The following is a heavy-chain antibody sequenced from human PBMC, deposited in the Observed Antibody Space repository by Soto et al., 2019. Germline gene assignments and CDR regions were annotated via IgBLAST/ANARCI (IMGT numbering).Heavy chain of an antibody. CDR2: ISGSGGST. J-gene: IGHJ4*02. CDR3: AKDQWEYSSSSLFDY. Sequence: EVQLLESGGGLVQPAGSLRLSCAASGFTFSSYAMSWVRQAPGKGLEWVSAISGSGGSTYYADSVKGRFTISRDNSKNALYLQMSRLSAEDTAVYYCAKDQWEYSSSSLFDYWGQGALVTVSS. CDR1: GFTFSSYA. V-gene: IGHV3-23*01. D-gene: IGHD6-6*01.